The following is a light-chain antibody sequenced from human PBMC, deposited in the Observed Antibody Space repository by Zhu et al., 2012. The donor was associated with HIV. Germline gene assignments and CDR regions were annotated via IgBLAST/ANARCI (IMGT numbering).Light chain of an antibody. CDR1: QSLSNK. Sequence: EVVMTQSPAILYVSSGERATLSCRASQSLSNKLAWYQQKSGQSPRLPIYDASTRATGIPGRFSGSGSGVEFTLTISSLQSEDFAVYYCQEYSSWPHTFGQGTKLEIK. V-gene: IGKV3-15*01. J-gene: IGKJ2*01. CDR3: QEYSSWPHT. CDR2: DAS.